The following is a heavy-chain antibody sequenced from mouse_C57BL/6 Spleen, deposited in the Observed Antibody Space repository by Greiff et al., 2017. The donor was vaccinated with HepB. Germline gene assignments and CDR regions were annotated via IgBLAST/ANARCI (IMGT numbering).Heavy chain of an antibody. CDR1: GYTFTDYY. CDR3: ASLYYDYDEAMDY. D-gene: IGHD2-4*01. V-gene: IGHV1-26*01. J-gene: IGHJ4*01. CDR2: INPNNGGT. Sequence: EVQLQQSGPELVKPGASVKISCKASGYTFTDYYMNWVKQSHGKSLEWIGDINPNNGGTSYNQKFKGKATLTVDKSSSTAYIELRSLTSEDSAVYYCASLYYDYDEAMDYWGQGTSVTVSS.